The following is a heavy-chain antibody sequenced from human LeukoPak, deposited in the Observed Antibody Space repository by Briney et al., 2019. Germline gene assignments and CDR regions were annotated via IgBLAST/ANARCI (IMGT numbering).Heavy chain of an antibody. V-gene: IGHV3-48*01. J-gene: IGHJ4*02. CDR2: ISSNGSVT. CDR1: GFTFSNYS. CDR3: VLGGRNGRYFGLVY. D-gene: IGHD3-16*01. Sequence: GGSLRLSCAASGFTFSNYSMNWVRQAPGKGMEWLAYISSNGSVTHSADSVKGRFTVSRDNVKKSLYLQMNSLRVDDTGVFYCVLGGRNGRYFGLVYWGQGALVTVSS.